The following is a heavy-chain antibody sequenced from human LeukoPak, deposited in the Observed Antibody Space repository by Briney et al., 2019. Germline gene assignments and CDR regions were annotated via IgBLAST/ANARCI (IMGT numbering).Heavy chain of an antibody. D-gene: IGHD6-13*01. V-gene: IGHV4-61*02. CDR3: ARLSFDSSSFLDY. CDR1: GGSISSGSYY. J-gene: IGHJ4*02. CDR2: IYTSGST. Sequence: SETLSLTCTVSGGSISSGSYYWSWIRRPAGKGLEWIGRIYTSGSTNYNPSLKSRVTISVDTSKNQFSLKLSSVTAADTAVYYCARLSFDSSSFLDYWGQGTLVTVSS.